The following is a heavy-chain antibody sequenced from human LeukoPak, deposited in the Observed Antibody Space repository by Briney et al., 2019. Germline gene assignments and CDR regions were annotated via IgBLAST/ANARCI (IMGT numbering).Heavy chain of an antibody. CDR2: ISGSSGTI. D-gene: IGHD3-16*02. CDR3: LLQMTYGELSDPDF. CDR1: GFTLRSYS. Sequence: GGSLRLSCAASGFTLRSYSMTWVRQAPGKGLEWVSYISGSSGTIYYADSAKGRFTISRDNSKNSLYLQMNRLRAEDTAVYYCLLQMTYGELSDPDFRGQGTLVTVSS. V-gene: IGHV3-48*04. J-gene: IGHJ4*02.